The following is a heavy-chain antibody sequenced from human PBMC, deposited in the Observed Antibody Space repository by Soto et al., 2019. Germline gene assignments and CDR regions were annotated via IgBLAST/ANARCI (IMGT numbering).Heavy chain of an antibody. CDR3: ERSPSLPYYDILTGSLDY. CDR2: INHSGST. V-gene: IGHV4-34*01. Sequence: PSETLSLTCAVYGWSFSGYYWSWIRQPPGKGLEWIGEINHSGSTNYSPSLKSRVTISVDTSKNQFSLKLSSVTAADTAVYYCERSPSLPYYDILTGSLDYWGQGTLVTVSS. D-gene: IGHD3-9*01. CDR1: GWSFSGYY. J-gene: IGHJ4*02.